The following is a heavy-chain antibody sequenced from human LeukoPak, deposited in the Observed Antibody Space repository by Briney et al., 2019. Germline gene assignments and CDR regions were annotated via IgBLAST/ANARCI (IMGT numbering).Heavy chain of an antibody. CDR2: IGYDGDT. CDR3: AEGGY. J-gene: IGHJ4*02. V-gene: IGHV3-13*01. CDR1: GVTFSRHD. Sequence: PGGSLRLSCVASGVTFSRHDMHWVRQAPGKGLEWVSAIGYDGDTYYADSVKGRFTISREKAKNSLYLQMNSLTAGDTAVYYCAEGGYWGQGTLVTVSS.